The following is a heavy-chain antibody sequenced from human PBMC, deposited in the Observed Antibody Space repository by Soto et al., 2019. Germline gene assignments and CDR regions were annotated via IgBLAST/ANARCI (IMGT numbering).Heavy chain of an antibody. CDR3: AKDVHYPGIAAAGTMFDP. J-gene: IGHJ5*02. D-gene: IGHD6-13*01. Sequence: GGSLRLSCAASGFTFSSYVMSWVRQAPGKGLEWVSAISGSGGSTYYADSVKGRFTISRDNSKNTLYLQTNSLRAEDTAVYYCAKDVHYPGIAAAGTMFDPWGQGTLVTVSS. V-gene: IGHV3-23*01. CDR2: ISGSGGST. CDR1: GFTFSSYV.